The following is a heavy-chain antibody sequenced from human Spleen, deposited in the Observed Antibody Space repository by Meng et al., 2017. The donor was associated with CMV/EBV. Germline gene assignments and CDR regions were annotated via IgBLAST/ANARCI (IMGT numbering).Heavy chain of an antibody. D-gene: IGHD2-2*01. V-gene: IGHV3-7*03. CDR3: ARSRGASTSCPECWFDP. J-gene: IGHJ5*02. CDR2: IKQDGSEK. Sequence: GESLKISFAASGFTFSSYWMNWVRQAPGKGLEWVANIKQDGSEKYYVDSVRGRFNSSRDNAKNSLYLQMNSLRAEDTAVYYCARSRGASTSCPECWFDPWGQGTLVTVSS. CDR1: GFTFSSYW.